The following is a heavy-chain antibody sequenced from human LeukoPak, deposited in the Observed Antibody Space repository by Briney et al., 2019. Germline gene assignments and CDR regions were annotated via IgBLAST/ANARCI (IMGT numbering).Heavy chain of an antibody. D-gene: IGHD6-13*01. V-gene: IGHV4-38-2*02. CDR3: ARVVLGIAATYDAFDI. J-gene: IGHJ3*02. CDR1: GYSISSGYY. Sequence: SETLSLTCTVSGYSISSGYYWGWIRQPPGKGLEWIGSIYHSGSTYYNPSLKSRVTISVDTSKNQFSLKLSSVTAADTAVYYCARVVLGIAATYDAFDIWGQGTMVTVSS. CDR2: IYHSGST.